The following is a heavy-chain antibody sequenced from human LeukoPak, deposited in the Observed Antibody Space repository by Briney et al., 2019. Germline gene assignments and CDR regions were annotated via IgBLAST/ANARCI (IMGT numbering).Heavy chain of an antibody. CDR3: ARSEQWLVVGGGPTPGPYYFDY. CDR1: GYTFTSYY. V-gene: IGHV1-46*01. J-gene: IGHJ4*02. Sequence: GASVKVSCKASGYTFTSYYMHWVRQAPGQGLEWMGIINPSGGSTSYAQKFQGRVTMTGDTSTSTVYMELSRLRSDDTAVYYCARSEQWLVVGGGPTPGPYYFDYWGQGTLVIVSS. CDR2: INPSGGST. D-gene: IGHD6-19*01.